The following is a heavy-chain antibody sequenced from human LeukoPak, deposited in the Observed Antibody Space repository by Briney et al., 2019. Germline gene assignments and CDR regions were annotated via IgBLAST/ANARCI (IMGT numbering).Heavy chain of an antibody. D-gene: IGHD3-16*02. Sequence: GGSLRLSCAASGFTFPSYWMGWVRQAPGKGLEWVANIKQDGSDYYYVDSVKGRFTISRDNAKNSLYLQMNSLRAEDTAVYYCAREQTPVIHYYFDSWGQGTLVTVSS. V-gene: IGHV3-7*01. CDR1: GFTFPSYW. J-gene: IGHJ4*02. CDR2: IKQDGSDY. CDR3: AREQTPVIHYYFDS.